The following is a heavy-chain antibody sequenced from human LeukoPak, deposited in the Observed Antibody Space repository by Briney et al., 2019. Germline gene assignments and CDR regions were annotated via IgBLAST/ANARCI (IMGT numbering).Heavy chain of an antibody. J-gene: IGHJ4*02. Sequence: ASVTLSCKASGYTFTGYYMHWVRQAPGQGLEWMGWINPNSGDTNFAQKFQGRVTMTRDTSISTVYMELSSLKSDDTAVYYCARDRKFGSYHDYFDYWGQGTLVTVSS. CDR1: GYTFTGYY. CDR2: INPNSGDT. CDR3: ARDRKFGSYHDYFDY. D-gene: IGHD1-26*01. V-gene: IGHV1-2*02.